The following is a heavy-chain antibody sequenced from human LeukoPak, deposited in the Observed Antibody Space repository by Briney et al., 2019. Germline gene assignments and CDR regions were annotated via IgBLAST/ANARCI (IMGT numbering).Heavy chain of an antibody. CDR3: ARVYGGNPDY. CDR1: GFTFSTYW. V-gene: IGHV3-74*01. D-gene: IGHD4-23*01. Sequence: GGSLRLSCAASGFTFSTYWMHWVRQAPGKGLVWVSRIDSDGTTTTYADSVKGRFTISRDDAKNTLYLQMNSLRVEDTAVYYCARVYGGNPDYWGQGTLVTVSS. CDR2: IDSDGTTT. J-gene: IGHJ4*02.